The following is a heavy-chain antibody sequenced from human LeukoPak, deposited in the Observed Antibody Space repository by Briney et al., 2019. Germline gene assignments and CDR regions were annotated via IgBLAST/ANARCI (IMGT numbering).Heavy chain of an antibody. CDR1: GYTFTGYY. CDR3: ARGEQQWPHYYYYYMDV. V-gene: IGHV1-2*02. D-gene: IGHD6-19*01. Sequence: ASVKVSCKASGYTFTGYYMHWVRQAPGQGLEWMGWINPNSGGTNYAQKFQGRVTMTRDTSISTAYMELSRLRSDDTAVYYCARGEQQWPHYYYYYMDVWGKGTTVTVSS. CDR2: INPNSGGT. J-gene: IGHJ6*03.